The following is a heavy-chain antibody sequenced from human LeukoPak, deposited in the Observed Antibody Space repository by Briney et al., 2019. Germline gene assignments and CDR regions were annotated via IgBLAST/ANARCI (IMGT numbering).Heavy chain of an antibody. CDR3: AREGDGYALRYYFDY. CDR1: GFTLSSYA. D-gene: IGHD5-24*01. J-gene: IGHJ4*02. CDR2: ISGSGGST. Sequence: GGSLRLSCAASGFTLSSYAMSWVRQAPGKGLEWVSAISGSGGSTYYADSVKGRFTISRDNSKNTLYRQMNSLRAEDTAVYYCAREGDGYALRYYFDYWGQGTLVTVSS. V-gene: IGHV3-23*01.